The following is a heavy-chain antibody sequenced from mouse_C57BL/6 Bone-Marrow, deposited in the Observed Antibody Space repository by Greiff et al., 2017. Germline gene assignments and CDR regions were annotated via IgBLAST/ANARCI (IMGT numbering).Heavy chain of an antibody. J-gene: IGHJ3*01. D-gene: IGHD1-1*01. CDR3: ARGEHYGPSWFAY. CDR2: IYPRSGNT. CDR1: GYTFTSYG. V-gene: IGHV1-81*01. Sequence: VQLQQSGAELARPGASVTLSCKASGYTFTSYGISWVKQRTGQGLEWIGEIYPRSGNTYYNEKFKGKATLTADKSSSTAYMELRSLTSEDSAVYFCARGEHYGPSWFAYWGQGTLVTVSA.